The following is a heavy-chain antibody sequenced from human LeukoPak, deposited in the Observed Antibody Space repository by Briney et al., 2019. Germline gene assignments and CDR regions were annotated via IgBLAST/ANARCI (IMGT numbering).Heavy chain of an antibody. CDR2: IGSSSSYI. J-gene: IGHJ4*02. CDR1: GFTFSSYS. D-gene: IGHD1-20*01. Sequence: GGSLRLSCAASGFTFSSYSMNWVRQAPGKGLEWVSSIGSSSSYIYYADSVKGRFTISRDNAKNSLYLQMNSLRAEDTAVYYCARDRVTGTTAVSDYWGQGTLVTVSS. CDR3: ARDRVTGTTAVSDY. V-gene: IGHV3-21*03.